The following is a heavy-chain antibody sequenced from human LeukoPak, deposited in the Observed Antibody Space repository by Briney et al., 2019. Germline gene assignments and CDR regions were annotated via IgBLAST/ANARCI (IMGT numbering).Heavy chain of an antibody. D-gene: IGHD2/OR15-2a*01. J-gene: IGHJ4*02. CDR1: GFTISSNY. CDR3: ARCPPLSKYYFDY. Sequence: TGGSLRLSCAASGFTISSNYMSWVRQAPGKGLEWVSVIYSGGDTYYADSVKGRFTISRDNSKNTLYLQMNSLRAEHTALYYCARCPPLSKYYFDYWGQGTLVTVSS. V-gene: IGHV3-53*01. CDR2: IYSGGDT.